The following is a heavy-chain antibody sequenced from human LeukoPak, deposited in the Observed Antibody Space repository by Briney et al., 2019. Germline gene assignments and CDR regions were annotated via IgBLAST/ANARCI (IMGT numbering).Heavy chain of an antibody. CDR3: ANSWEPNHGCDY. Sequence: GRSLRLSCAASGFTFSSYAMHWVRQAPGKGLKWVAVISYDGSNKYYADSVKGRFTISRDNSKNTLYLQMNSLRTEDTAMYYCANSWEPNHGCDYWGQGTLVTVSS. CDR1: GFTFSSYA. J-gene: IGHJ4*02. V-gene: IGHV3-30*04. CDR2: ISYDGSNK. D-gene: IGHD1-26*01.